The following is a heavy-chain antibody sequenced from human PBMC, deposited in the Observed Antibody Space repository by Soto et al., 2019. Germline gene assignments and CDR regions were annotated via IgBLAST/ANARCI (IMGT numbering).Heavy chain of an antibody. CDR2: ISVDGSVT. CDR3: ARPYCSSASCYSPPDY. V-gene: IGHV3-74*01. J-gene: IGHJ4*02. CDR1: GLTLSNFW. Sequence: EVQLVESGGGLVQPGESLRLSCAASGLTLSNFWVNWVRQAPGRGLVWVSHISVDGSVTNYADSVKGRFTISRDNAKNTVYLQMNSLRADDTDVYYCARPYCSSASCYSPPDYWGQGTLVTVSS. D-gene: IGHD2-2*01.